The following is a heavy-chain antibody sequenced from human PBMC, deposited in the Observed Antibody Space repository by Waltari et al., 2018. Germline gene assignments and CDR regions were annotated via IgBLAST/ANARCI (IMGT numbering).Heavy chain of an antibody. CDR1: GGSISSYY. V-gene: IGHV4-59*01. J-gene: IGHJ6*03. CDR3: ARAPTNYDILTGYYYYYMDV. Sequence: QVQLQESGPGLVKPSETLSLTCTVSGGSISSYYWSWIRQPPGKGLEWIGYIYYSGSTNYNPSLKSRVTISVDTSKNQFSLKLSSVTAADTAVYYCARAPTNYDILTGYYYYYMDVWGKGTTVTVSS. D-gene: IGHD3-9*01. CDR2: IYYSGST.